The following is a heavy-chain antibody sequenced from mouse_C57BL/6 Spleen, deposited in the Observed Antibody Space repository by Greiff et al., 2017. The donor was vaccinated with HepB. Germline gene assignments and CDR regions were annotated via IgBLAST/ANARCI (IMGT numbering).Heavy chain of an antibody. CDR1: GFTFSSYA. V-gene: IGHV5-4*03. CDR2: ISDGGSYT. D-gene: IGHD2-5*01. Sequence: EVTLVESGGGLVKPGGSLKLSCAASGFTFSSYAMSWVRQTPEKRLEWVATISDGGSYTYYPDNVKGRVTISRDNAKNNLYLQMSHLKSEDRAMYYCAGDYSNSGFAYWGQGTLVTVSA. J-gene: IGHJ3*01. CDR3: AGDYSNSGFAY.